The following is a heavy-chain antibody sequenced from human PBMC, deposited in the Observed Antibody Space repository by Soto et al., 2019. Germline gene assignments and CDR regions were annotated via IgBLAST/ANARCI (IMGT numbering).Heavy chain of an antibody. CDR3: TTGGNY. CDR1: GFSFTDAW. D-gene: IGHD6-13*01. V-gene: IGHV3-15*01. Sequence: PGGSLRLSCVASGFSFTDAWMTWVRQAPGKGLECVGRIKNKADGGTTDFSAPVRGRFSISRDDSKNTLYLQMNSLKTEDTAVYYCTTGGNYWGQGT. J-gene: IGHJ4*02. CDR2: IKNKADGGTT.